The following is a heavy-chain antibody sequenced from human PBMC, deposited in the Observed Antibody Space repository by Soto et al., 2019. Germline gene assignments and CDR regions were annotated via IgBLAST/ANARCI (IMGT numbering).Heavy chain of an antibody. CDR1: GLTFSNVW. CDR2: IKSKSDGETA. Sequence: EVQLVESGGGSVKPGGSLRLSCAASGLTFSNVWMTWVRQAPGKGLEWVGRIKSKSDGETADVAAPVKARFTISRDDSKNMVFLEMNSLKSEDTALYYCAITAMINRDSSTSFDYWGRGTQVTVSS. V-gene: IGHV3-15*01. CDR3: AITAMINRDSSTSFDY. J-gene: IGHJ4*02. D-gene: IGHD5-18*01.